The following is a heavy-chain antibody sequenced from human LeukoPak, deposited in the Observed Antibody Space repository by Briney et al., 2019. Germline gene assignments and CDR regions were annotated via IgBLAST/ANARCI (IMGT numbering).Heavy chain of an antibody. CDR1: GFTFSSYA. CDR2: ISYDGSNK. J-gene: IGHJ4*02. D-gene: IGHD2-2*01. V-gene: IGHV3-30-3*01. Sequence: GGSLRLSCAASGFTFSSYAMHWVRQAPGKGLEWVAVISYDGSNKYYADSVKGRFTISRDNAKNSLYLQMNSLRDEDTAVYYCARAPCSSTSCYPSYYFDSWGQGTLVTVSS. CDR3: ARAPCSSTSCYPSYYFDS.